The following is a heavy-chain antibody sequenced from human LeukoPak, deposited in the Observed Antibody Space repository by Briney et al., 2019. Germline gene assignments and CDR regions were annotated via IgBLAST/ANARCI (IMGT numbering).Heavy chain of an antibody. Sequence: PSETLSLTCAVYGGSFSGYYWSWIRQPPGKGLEWIGEINHSGSTNYNPSLKSRVTISVDTSKNQFSLKLSSVTAADTAVYYCARAGGIAAQIGFDYWGQGTLVTVSS. CDR2: INHSGST. CDR1: GGSFSGYY. CDR3: ARAGGIAAQIGFDY. J-gene: IGHJ4*02. D-gene: IGHD6-13*01. V-gene: IGHV4-34*01.